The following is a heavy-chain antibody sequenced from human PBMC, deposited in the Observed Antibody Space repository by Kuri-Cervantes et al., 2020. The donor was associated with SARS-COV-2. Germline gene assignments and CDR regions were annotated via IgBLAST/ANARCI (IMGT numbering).Heavy chain of an antibody. CDR2: ISAYNGNT. V-gene: IGHV1-18*01. J-gene: IGHJ4*02. Sequence: ASVKVSCKASGYTFTNYGISWVRQAPGQGLEWMGWISAYNGNTNYAQKLQGRVTMTTDTSTSTAYMELRSLRSDDTAVYYCARDVAPTILWFGEFPPSGDYWGQGTLVTVSS. CDR3: ARDVAPTILWFGEFPPSGDY. CDR1: GYTFTNYG. D-gene: IGHD3-10*01.